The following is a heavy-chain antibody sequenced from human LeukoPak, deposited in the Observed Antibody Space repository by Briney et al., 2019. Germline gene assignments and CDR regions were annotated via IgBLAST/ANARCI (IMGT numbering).Heavy chain of an antibody. CDR1: GFTFSSYA. J-gene: IGHJ4*02. Sequence: SGGSLRLSCAASGFTFSSYAMHWVRQAPGKGLEWVAVISYDGSNKYYADSVKGRFTISRDNSKNTLNLQMNSLRAEDTAVYYCAREPRGYSYHFDYWGQGTLVTVSS. CDR2: ISYDGSNK. D-gene: IGHD5-18*01. CDR3: AREPRGYSYHFDY. V-gene: IGHV3-30-3*01.